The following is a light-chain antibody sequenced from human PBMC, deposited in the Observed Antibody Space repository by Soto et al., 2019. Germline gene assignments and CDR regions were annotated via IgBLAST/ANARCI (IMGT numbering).Light chain of an antibody. J-gene: IGLJ1*01. Sequence: QSVLTQPASVSGSPGQSITISCTGTSSDVGGYNYVSWYQQHPGKAPKLMIYEVSNRPSGVSNRFSGSKSGNTASLTISGLQPDDVADYYCSSYISTITYVFGTGTNATVL. CDR3: SSYISTITYV. V-gene: IGLV2-14*01. CDR2: EVS. CDR1: SSDVGGYNY.